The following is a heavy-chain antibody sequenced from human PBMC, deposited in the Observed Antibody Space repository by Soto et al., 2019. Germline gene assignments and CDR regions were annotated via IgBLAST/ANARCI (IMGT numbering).Heavy chain of an antibody. V-gene: IGHV3-30*03. CDR3: ARGPYDFWSGYVADAFDM. Sequence: QVQLVESGGGVVQPGKSLRLSCAASGFSFSSYTMHWVRQAPGKGLEWVAQTSYDGHIVYYADSVKGRATISRDNSKNTLYLQLNSLTAEDTAFYYCARGPYDFWSGYVADAFDMWGQGTVVTVS. CDR2: TSYDGHIV. D-gene: IGHD3-3*01. CDR1: GFSFSSYT. J-gene: IGHJ3*02.